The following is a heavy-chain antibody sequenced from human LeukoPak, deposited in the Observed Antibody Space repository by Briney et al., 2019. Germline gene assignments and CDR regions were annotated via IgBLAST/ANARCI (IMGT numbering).Heavy chain of an antibody. D-gene: IGHD3-3*01. Sequence: GASVKVSCKASGYTFTSYGISWVRQAPGQGLEWMGWISAYNGNTNYAQKLQGRVTMTTDTSTSTADMELRCLRSEDTAVYYCARDSRGATIFGVVIIPVASFDYWGQGTLVTVSS. CDR2: ISAYNGNT. CDR1: GYTFTSYG. CDR3: ARDSRGATIFGVVIIPVASFDY. V-gene: IGHV1-18*01. J-gene: IGHJ4*02.